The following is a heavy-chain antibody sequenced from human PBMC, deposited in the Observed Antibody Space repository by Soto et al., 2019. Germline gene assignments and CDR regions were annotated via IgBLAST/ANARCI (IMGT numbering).Heavy chain of an antibody. CDR2: MNPNSGNT. V-gene: IGHV1-8*01. Sequence: QVQLVQSGAEVKKPGASVKVSCKASGYTFTSYDINWVRQATGQGLEWMGWMNPNSGNTGYAQKFQGRVTMTRNTSISTAYMELSSLRSEDTAVYYCARGPAYDYGGNSGAFDIWGQGTMVTVSS. D-gene: IGHD4-17*01. J-gene: IGHJ3*02. CDR3: ARGPAYDYGGNSGAFDI. CDR1: GYTFTSYD.